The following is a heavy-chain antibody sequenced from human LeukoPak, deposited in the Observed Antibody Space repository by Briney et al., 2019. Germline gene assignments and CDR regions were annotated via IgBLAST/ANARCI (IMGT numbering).Heavy chain of an antibody. Sequence: GASVKVSCKASGYTFTSYDINWVRQTPGQGLEWMGWMNPNSGNTDYAQKFQGRVTMTRDTSISTAYMELSRLRSDDTAVYYCARDQLWFGELSGPHHRFPDYWGQGTLVTVSS. CDR1: GYTFTSYD. CDR3: ARDQLWFGELSGPHHRFPDY. D-gene: IGHD3-10*01. V-gene: IGHV1-8*01. J-gene: IGHJ4*02. CDR2: MNPNSGNT.